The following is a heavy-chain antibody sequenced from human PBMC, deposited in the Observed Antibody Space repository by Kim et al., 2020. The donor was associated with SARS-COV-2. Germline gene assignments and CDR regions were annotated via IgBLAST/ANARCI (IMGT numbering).Heavy chain of an antibody. Sequence: GSLRLSCAASGFTVSRNYMSWVRQAPGKGLEWVSIIYSGDITYYADSVKGRFTISRDNSKNTLYLQVNSLRAEDSAVYYCARVLAVAGDDAFDLWGQGT. D-gene: IGHD6-19*01. J-gene: IGHJ3*01. V-gene: IGHV3-66*01. CDR2: IYSGDIT. CDR3: ARVLAVAGDDAFDL. CDR1: GFTVSRNY.